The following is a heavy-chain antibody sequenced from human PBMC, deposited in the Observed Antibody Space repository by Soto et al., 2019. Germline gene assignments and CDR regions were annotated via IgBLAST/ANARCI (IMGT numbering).Heavy chain of an antibody. Sequence: QVQLVQSGAEVKKPGASVKVSCKASGYTFTSYYMHWVRQAPGQGLEWMGIINPSGGSTTYAQKFQGRVTMTRDSSTSTVYMELSSLRSEDTAVYYCARGDIVAIFGMDVWGQGTTVTVSS. CDR3: ARGDIVAIFGMDV. J-gene: IGHJ6*02. D-gene: IGHD5-12*01. CDR2: INPSGGST. CDR1: GYTFTSYY. V-gene: IGHV1-46*01.